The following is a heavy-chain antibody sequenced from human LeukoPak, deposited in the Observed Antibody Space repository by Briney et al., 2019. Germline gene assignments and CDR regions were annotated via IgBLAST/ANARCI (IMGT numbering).Heavy chain of an antibody. Sequence: GGSLRLSCAASGFTFSNYNMNWVRQAPGKGLEWISFISISSSYIYYADSVKGRFTISRDKSKNTLYLQMDSLRPEDTAVYYCARDYRRITMIVVAKRGGYFDLWGRGTLVTVSS. D-gene: IGHD3-22*01. CDR3: ARDYRRITMIVVAKRGGYFDL. CDR2: ISISSSYI. CDR1: GFTFSNYN. J-gene: IGHJ2*01. V-gene: IGHV3-21*01.